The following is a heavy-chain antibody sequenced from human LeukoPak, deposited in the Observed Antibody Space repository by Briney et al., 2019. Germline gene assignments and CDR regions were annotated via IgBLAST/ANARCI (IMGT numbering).Heavy chain of an antibody. CDR3: ARDLAVAGTNYFDF. CDR1: GDSISSNEW. Sequence: SETLSLTCSVSGDSISSNEWWSWVRQPPGKGLEWIGEVFHSGSTNFNPSLKSRVTISIDKSKNQFSLEVTSVTAADAAIYYCARDLAVAGTNYFDFWGQGVLVTVSS. V-gene: IGHV4-4*02. CDR2: VFHSGST. D-gene: IGHD6-19*01. J-gene: IGHJ4*02.